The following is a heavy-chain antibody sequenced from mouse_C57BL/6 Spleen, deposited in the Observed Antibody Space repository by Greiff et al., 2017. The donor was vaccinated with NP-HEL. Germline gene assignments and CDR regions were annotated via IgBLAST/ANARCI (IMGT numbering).Heavy chain of an antibody. CDR1: GYAFTNYL. D-gene: IGHD1-1*01. Sequence: QVQLKESGAELVRPGTSVKVSCKASGYAFTNYLIEWVKQRPGQGLEWIGVINPGSGGTNYNEKFKGKATLTADKSSSTAYMQLSSLTSEDSAVYFCARSPITTVYFDYWGQGTTLTVSS. J-gene: IGHJ2*01. V-gene: IGHV1-54*01. CDR3: ARSPITTVYFDY. CDR2: INPGSGGT.